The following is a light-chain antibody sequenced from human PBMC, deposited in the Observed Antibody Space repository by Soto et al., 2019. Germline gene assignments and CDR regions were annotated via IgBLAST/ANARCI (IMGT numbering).Light chain of an antibody. Sequence: QSALTQPASVSGSPGQSITISCTGTSSDVGGYNYVSGYQQHPGKAPKLMSYEVSNRPSGVSNRVSGSKSGNTASLTISGLQAEDEADYYCSSYTSSSTLDVCGTGTKRTVL. CDR2: EVS. V-gene: IGLV2-14*01. CDR1: SSDVGGYNY. J-gene: IGLJ1*01. CDR3: SSYTSSSTLDV.